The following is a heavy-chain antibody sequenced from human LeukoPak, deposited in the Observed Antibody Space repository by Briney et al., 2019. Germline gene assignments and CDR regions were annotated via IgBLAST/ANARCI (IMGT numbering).Heavy chain of an antibody. CDR1: GGSVNSDNW. CDR2: IHHSGNT. D-gene: IGHD3-9*01. J-gene: IGHJ4*02. Sequence: SETLSLTCTVSGGSVNSDNWWSWVRQPPGKGLGWIGEIHHSGNTNYSPSLRSRVTFSLDKSSNQFSLKLNSVTAADTAVYYCAKAGVWLPAVWGQGTLVTVSS. V-gene: IGHV4-4*02. CDR3: AKAGVWLPAV.